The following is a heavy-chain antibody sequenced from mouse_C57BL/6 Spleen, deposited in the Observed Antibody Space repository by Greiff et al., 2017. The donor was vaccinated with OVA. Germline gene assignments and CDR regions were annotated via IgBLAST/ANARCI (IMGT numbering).Heavy chain of an antibody. CDR1: GYTFTSCW. D-gene: IGHD1-1*01. J-gene: IGHJ3*01. CDR2: IYPGSGST. Sequence: VQLQQPGAELVKPGASVKMSCKASGYTFTSCWITWVKQRPGQGLEWIGDIYPGSGSTNYNEKFKSKATLTVDTSSSPAYMQLSSLTSEDSAVYYWARSLHYYGSSPWFAYWGQGTLVTVSA. V-gene: IGHV1-55*01. CDR3: ARSLHYYGSSPWFAY.